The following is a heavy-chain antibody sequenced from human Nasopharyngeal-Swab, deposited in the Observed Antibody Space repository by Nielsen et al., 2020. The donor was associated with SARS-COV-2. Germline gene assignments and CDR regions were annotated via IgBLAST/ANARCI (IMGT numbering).Heavy chain of an antibody. J-gene: IGHJ4*02. CDR2: ISSSGSTI. V-gene: IGHV3-48*03. CDR1: GFTFSSYE. D-gene: IGHD3-3*01. CDR3: ARDKTGITIFGVVIGPFDY. Sequence: GGSLRLSCAASGFTFSSYEMNWVRQAPGKGLEWVSYISSSGSTIYYADSVKGRFTISRDNAKNSLYLQMNSLRAEDTAVYYCARDKTGITIFGVVIGPFDYWGQGTLVTVSS.